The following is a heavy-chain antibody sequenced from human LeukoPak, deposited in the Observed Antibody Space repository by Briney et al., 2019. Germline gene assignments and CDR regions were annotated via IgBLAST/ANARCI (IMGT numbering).Heavy chain of an antibody. V-gene: IGHV3-23*01. CDR2: ISGRGVST. Sequence: GGSLRLSCAASGFNFDDYVMTWVRQAPGKGLEWVSGISGRGVSTYYADSVKGHFTISRDNSKNMLYLQINSLRGEDTAIYYCAKALVVAVDASRAFDRWGQGTLVTVPS. CDR3: AKALVVAVDASRAFDR. J-gene: IGHJ4*02. D-gene: IGHD2-15*01. CDR1: GFNFDDYV.